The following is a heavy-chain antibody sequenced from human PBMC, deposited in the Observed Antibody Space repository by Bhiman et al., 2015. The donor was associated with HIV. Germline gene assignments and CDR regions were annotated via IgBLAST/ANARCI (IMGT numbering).Heavy chain of an antibody. J-gene: IGHJ4*01. CDR3: AREGVMTTVTTIPGLFDY. D-gene: IGHD4-17*01. CDR2: ISSSSSYI. Sequence: EVQLVESGGGLVKPGGSLRLSCAASGFTFSYYSMNWVRQAPGKGLEWISSISSSSSYIYYSDSVKGRFTISRDNAKNSLYLQMNSLRAEDTAVYYCAREGVMTTVTTIPGLFDYWGQGTLVTVSS. CDR1: GFTFSYYS. V-gene: IGHV3-21*03.